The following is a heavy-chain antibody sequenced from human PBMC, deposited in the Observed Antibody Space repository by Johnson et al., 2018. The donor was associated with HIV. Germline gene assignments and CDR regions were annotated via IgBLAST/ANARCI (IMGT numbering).Heavy chain of an antibody. D-gene: IGHD3-22*01. CDR1: GFTFSSYA. V-gene: IGHV3-23*04. CDR2: ISGSGGST. CDR3: ANFGDDSRKDRPETHDAFDI. J-gene: IGHJ3*02. Sequence: VQLVESGGGLVQPGGSLRLSCAASGFTFSSYAMSWVRQAPGKGLEWVSAISGSGGSTYYADSVKGRFTISRDNSKNTLYLQMNSLRAEDTAVYYCANFGDDSRKDRPETHDAFDIWGQGTMVTVSS.